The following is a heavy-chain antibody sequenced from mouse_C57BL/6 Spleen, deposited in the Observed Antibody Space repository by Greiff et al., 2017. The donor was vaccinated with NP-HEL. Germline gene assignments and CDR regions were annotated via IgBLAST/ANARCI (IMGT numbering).Heavy chain of an antibody. V-gene: IGHV1-72*01. J-gene: IGHJ4*01. CDR1: GYTFTSYW. Sequence: QVQLQQSGAELVKPGASVKLSCKASGYTFTSYWMHWVKQRPGRGLEWIGRIDPYSGGTKYNEKFKSKATLTVDKPSSTAYMQLSSLTSEDSAVYYCARVRFGYDYNYYAMDYWGQGTSVTVSS. D-gene: IGHD2-4*01. CDR2: IDPYSGGT. CDR3: ARVRFGYDYNYYAMDY.